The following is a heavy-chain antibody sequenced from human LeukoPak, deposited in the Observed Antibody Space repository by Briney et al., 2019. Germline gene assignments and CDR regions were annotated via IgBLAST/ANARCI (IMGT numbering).Heavy chain of an antibody. J-gene: IGHJ4*02. CDR1: GFTFSSYS. V-gene: IGHV3-21*01. D-gene: IGHD5-12*01. CDR2: ISSSSSYI. CDR3: ARDSLSRSRGYVFDY. Sequence: GGSLRLSCAASGFTFSSYSMNWVRQAPGKGLEWVSSISSSSSYIYYADSVKGRFTISGDNAKNSLYLQLNSLRAEDTAVYYCARDSLSRSRGYVFDYWGQGTLVTVSS.